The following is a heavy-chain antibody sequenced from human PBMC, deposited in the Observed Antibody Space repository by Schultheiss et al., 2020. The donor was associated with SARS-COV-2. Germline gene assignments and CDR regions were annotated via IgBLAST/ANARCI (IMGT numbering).Heavy chain of an antibody. CDR2: IYHSGSI. CDR1: GGSISRGGNS. CDR3: ARTQEMATSIDY. J-gene: IGHJ4*02. Sequence: SETLSLTCVVSGGSISRGGNSWSWIRQPPGKGLEWMGYIYHSGSIYYNPSLKSRVTLSVDTSKKQFSLRLSSVTAADTAVYYCARTQEMATSIDYWGQGTLVTVSS. V-gene: IGHV4-30-2*01. D-gene: IGHD5-24*01.